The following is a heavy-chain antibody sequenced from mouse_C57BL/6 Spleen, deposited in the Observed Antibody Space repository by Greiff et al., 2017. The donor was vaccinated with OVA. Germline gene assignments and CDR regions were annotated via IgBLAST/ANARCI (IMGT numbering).Heavy chain of an antibody. Sequence: EVQGVESGGDLVKPGGSLKLTCAASGFTFSSYGMSWVRQTPEKRLEWVATISSGGSYTYYPDSVKGRFTISRDNAKNTLYLQMSSLKSEDTAMYYCARPPYAYWGQGTLVTVSA. V-gene: IGHV5-6*01. CDR2: ISSGGSYT. J-gene: IGHJ3*01. CDR1: GFTFSSYG. CDR3: ARPPYAY.